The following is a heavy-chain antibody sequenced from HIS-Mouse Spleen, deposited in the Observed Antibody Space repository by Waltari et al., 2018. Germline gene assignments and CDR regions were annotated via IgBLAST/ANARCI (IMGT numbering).Heavy chain of an antibody. CDR1: GCSISRSSYY. CDR3: AREIPYSSSWYDWYFDL. CDR2: IYYSGST. V-gene: IGHV4-39*07. J-gene: IGHJ2*01. D-gene: IGHD6-13*01. Sequence: QLQLQESGPGLVKPSETLSLTCTVSGCSISRSSYYWGWIRQPPGKGLEWIGSIYYSGSTYYNPSLKSRVTISVDTSKNQFSLKLSSVTAADTAVYYCAREIPYSSSWYDWYFDLWGSGTLVTVSS.